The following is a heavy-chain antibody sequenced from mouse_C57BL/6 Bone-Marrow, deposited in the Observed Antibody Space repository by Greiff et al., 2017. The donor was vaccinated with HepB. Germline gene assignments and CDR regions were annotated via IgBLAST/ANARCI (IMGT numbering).Heavy chain of an antibody. V-gene: IGHV7-1*01. Sequence: EVQGVESGGGLVQSGRSLRLSCATSGFTFSDFYMEWVRQAPGKGLEWIAASRNKANDYTTEYSASVKGRFIVSRDTSQSILYLQMNALRAEDTAIYYCARSTTVRLYWYFDVWGTGTTVTVSS. CDR2: SRNKANDYTT. CDR3: ARSTTVRLYWYFDV. CDR1: GFTFSDFY. D-gene: IGHD2-13*01. J-gene: IGHJ1*03.